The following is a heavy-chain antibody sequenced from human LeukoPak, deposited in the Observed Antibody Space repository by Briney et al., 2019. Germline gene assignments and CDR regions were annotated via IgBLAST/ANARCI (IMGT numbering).Heavy chain of an antibody. CDR3: ARGAPRYDILTGYFDY. V-gene: IGHV3-48*03. Sequence: GGSLRLSCAASGLTFSRYEMNWVRQAPGKGLEWVSYISSSGTTIYFADSVKGRFTISRDNAQNSLYLQMNSLRAEDTAVYYCARGAPRYDILTGYFDYWGQGTLVTVSS. D-gene: IGHD3-9*01. J-gene: IGHJ4*02. CDR1: GLTFSRYE. CDR2: ISSSGTTI.